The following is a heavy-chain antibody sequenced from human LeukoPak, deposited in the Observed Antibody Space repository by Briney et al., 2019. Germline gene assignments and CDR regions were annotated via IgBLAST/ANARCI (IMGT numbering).Heavy chain of an antibody. CDR3: ARVGDYVWGSATNAFDI. D-gene: IGHD3-16*01. V-gene: IGHV4-4*07. J-gene: IGHJ3*02. CDR1: GYSISSGYY. Sequence: SETLSLTCTVSGYSISSGYYWGWIRQPAGKGLEWIGRIYTSGSTNYNPSLKSRVTMSVDTSKNQFSPKLSSVTAADTAVYYCARVGDYVWGSATNAFDIWGQGTMVTVSS. CDR2: IYTSGST.